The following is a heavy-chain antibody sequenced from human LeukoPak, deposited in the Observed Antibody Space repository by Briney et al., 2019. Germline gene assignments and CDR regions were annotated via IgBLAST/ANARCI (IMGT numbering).Heavy chain of an antibody. Sequence: SQTLSLTCTVSGGSISSGSYYWRWLRQPAGKGLEWIGRIYTSGSTNYNPSLKSRVTISVDTSKNQFSLKLSSVTAADTAVYYCARTVVVPAAMDFDLWGRGTLVTVSS. D-gene: IGHD2-2*01. J-gene: IGHJ2*01. CDR1: GGSISSGSYY. CDR2: IYTSGST. CDR3: ARTVVVPAAMDFDL. V-gene: IGHV4-61*02.